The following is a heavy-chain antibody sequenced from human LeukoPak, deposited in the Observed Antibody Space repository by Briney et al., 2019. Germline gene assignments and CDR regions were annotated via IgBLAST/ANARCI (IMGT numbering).Heavy chain of an antibody. CDR3: ARVRAPSFAQGGFDY. D-gene: IGHD3-16*01. CDR1: GYSFTDYY. V-gene: IGHV1-2*02. Sequence: GASVKVSCKASGYSFTDYYLHWVRQAPGQGPEWMGRINPNSDYTDYAQKFQGRVTMTRDTSISTAYMELSSLRSDDAAIYYCARVRAPSFAQGGFDYWGQGTLVTVSS. CDR2: INPNSDYT. J-gene: IGHJ4*02.